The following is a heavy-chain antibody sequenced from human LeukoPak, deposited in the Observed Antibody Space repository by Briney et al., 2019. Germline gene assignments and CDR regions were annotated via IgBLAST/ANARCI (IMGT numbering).Heavy chain of an antibody. CDR3: ARETPLLWCGELLSGLDP. CDR1: GYTFTGYY. CDR2: INPNSGGT. Sequence: GASVKVSCKASGYTFTGYYMHWVRQAPGQGLEWMGWINPNSGGTNYAQKFQGRVTMTRDTSISTAYMELSRLRSDDTAVYYCARETPLLWCGELLSGLDPWGQGTLVTVSS. J-gene: IGHJ5*02. V-gene: IGHV1-2*02. D-gene: IGHD3-10*01.